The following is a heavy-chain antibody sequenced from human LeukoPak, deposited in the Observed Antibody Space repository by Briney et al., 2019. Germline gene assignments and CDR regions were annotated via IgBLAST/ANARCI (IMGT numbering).Heavy chain of an antibody. J-gene: IGHJ6*03. Sequence: SETLSLTCTVSGGSISSYYWSWIRQPPGKGLEWIGYIYYSGSTNYNPSLKSRVTISVDTSKNQFSLKLSSVTAADTAVYYCARSSRRLQWEGYYYYYYYMDVWGKGTTVTVSS. CDR2: IYYSGST. CDR3: ARSSRRLQWEGYYYYYYYMDV. V-gene: IGHV4-59*12. D-gene: IGHD5-24*01. CDR1: GGSISSYY.